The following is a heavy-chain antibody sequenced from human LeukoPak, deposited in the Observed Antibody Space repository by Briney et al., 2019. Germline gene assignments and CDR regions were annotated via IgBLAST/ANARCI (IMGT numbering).Heavy chain of an antibody. CDR1: GGSISSYY. Sequence: SETLSLTCTVSGGSISSYYWSWIRQPPGKGLEWIGCIYNSGSTNYNPSLKSRVTMSADTSTSPFSLKLSSVTAADTAVYYCARSLRVVVTAGDAFGIWGQGTMFTVSS. D-gene: IGHD2-21*02. J-gene: IGHJ3*02. CDR3: ARSLRVVVTAGDAFGI. CDR2: IYNSGST. V-gene: IGHV4-59*08.